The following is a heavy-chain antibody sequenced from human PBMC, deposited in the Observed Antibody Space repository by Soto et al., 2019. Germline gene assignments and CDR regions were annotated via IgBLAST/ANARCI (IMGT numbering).Heavy chain of an antibody. Sequence: SGPTLVNPTETLTLTCTVSGSSLTNASMGVSWIRQPPGKALEWLTHIFSNDEKFYNTSLQSRLTISKDTSKSQMVLTMTNMDPVDTSTYYCARIRVTMVRGVTLKFFDYWGQGTLVTVSS. CDR2: IFSNDEK. CDR1: GSSLTNASMG. D-gene: IGHD3-10*01. V-gene: IGHV2-26*01. J-gene: IGHJ4*02. CDR3: ARIRVTMVRGVTLKFFDY.